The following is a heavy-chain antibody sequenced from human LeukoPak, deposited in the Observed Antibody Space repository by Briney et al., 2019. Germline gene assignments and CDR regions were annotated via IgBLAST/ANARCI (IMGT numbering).Heavy chain of an antibody. CDR1: GFTFSSYS. J-gene: IGHJ5*02. D-gene: IGHD6-13*01. CDR2: ISGSGGST. CDR3: AKGIAAAGTGGVWFDP. V-gene: IGHV3-23*01. Sequence: GGSLRLSCAASGFTFSSYSMNWVRQAPGKGLEWVSAISGSGGSTYYADSVKGRFTISRDNSKNTLYLQMNSLRAEDTAVYYCAKGIAAAGTGGVWFDPWGQGTLVTVSS.